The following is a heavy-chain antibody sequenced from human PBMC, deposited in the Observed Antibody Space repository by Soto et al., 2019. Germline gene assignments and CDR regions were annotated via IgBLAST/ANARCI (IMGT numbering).Heavy chain of an antibody. J-gene: IGHJ6*02. V-gene: IGHV1-18*01. D-gene: IGHD6-6*01. CDR2: ISTYNGDT. CDR1: GYTFSSFG. CDR3: TRDSTSTLYGMDV. Sequence: HVEWVQSGAEVKKPGASVKVSCKASGYTFSSFGISWVRQAPGQGLEWMAWISTYNGDTNYAQKLQGRVTMTTDTSTTTAYMELRGLRSDDTAMYYCTRDSTSTLYGMDVWGQGTTVTVSS.